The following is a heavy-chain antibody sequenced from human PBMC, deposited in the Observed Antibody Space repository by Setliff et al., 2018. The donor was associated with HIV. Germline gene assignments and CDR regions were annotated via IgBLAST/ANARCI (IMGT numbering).Heavy chain of an antibody. Sequence: ASVKVSCKASGYTFTAYYLHWVRQAPGQGLEWVGWINPDTGNTGYSQKFQGRVTMTRNTSISTAYMELSSLRSEDTAVYYCARFLDHDYGDYRTYYFDFWGQGTLVTVSS. J-gene: IGHJ4*02. CDR3: ARFLDHDYGDYRTYYFDF. D-gene: IGHD4-17*01. CDR2: INPDTGNT. CDR1: GYTFTAYY. V-gene: IGHV1-8*02.